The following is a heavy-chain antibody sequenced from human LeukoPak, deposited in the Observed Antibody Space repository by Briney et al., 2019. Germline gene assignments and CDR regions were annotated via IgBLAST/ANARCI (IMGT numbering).Heavy chain of an antibody. CDR2: IYYSGST. D-gene: IGHD3-3*01. Sequence: SETLSLTCTVSGGSISTYYWGWIRQPPGKGLEWIGSIYYSGSTYYNPSLKSRVTISVDTSKNQFSLKLNSVTAADTAVYYCARVITIFGVVIPYYFDYWGQGTLVTVSS. J-gene: IGHJ4*02. V-gene: IGHV4-39*01. CDR3: ARVITIFGVVIPYYFDY. CDR1: GGSISTYY.